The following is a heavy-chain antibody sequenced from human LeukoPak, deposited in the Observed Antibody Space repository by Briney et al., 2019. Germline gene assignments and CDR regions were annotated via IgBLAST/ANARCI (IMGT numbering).Heavy chain of an antibody. V-gene: IGHV1-69*05. CDR2: IIPIFGTA. CDR3: ARGSHDSYGRYYMDV. CDR1: GGTFTSYA. Sequence: SGKLCCKASGGTFTSYAISRGRHAPGPGLEWKGGIIPIFGTANYAQKFQGRVTITTDESTSTAYLELSSLRSEDTAVYYCARGSHDSYGRYYMDVWGKGTTVTVSS. D-gene: IGHD5-18*01. J-gene: IGHJ6*03.